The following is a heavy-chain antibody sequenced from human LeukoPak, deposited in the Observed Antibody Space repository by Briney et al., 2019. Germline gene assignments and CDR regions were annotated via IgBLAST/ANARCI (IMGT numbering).Heavy chain of an antibody. CDR2: IIPIFGIA. J-gene: IGHJ4*02. CDR1: GGTFSSYA. CDR3: ASLIVGPIPSDY. Sequence: AVKVSCKASGGTFSSYAISWVRQAPGQGLEWMGRIIPIFGIANYAQKFQGRVTITADKSTSTAYMELSSLRSEDTAVYYCASLIVGPIPSDYWGQGTLVTVSS. D-gene: IGHD1-26*01. V-gene: IGHV1-69*04.